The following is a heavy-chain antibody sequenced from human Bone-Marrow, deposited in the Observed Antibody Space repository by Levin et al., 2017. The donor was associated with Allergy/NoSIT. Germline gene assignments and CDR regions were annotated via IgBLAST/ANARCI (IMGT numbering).Heavy chain of an antibody. D-gene: IGHD5-18*01. CDR3: ARMGDTAMVDPFDY. CDR2: IYYSGTT. V-gene: IGHV4-59*01. CDR1: GGSISNYY. J-gene: IGHJ4*02. Sequence: SGGSLRLSCTVSGGSISNYYWSWIRQPPGKGLEWIGYIYYSGTTNYNPSLKSRVTISVDTSKSQFSLKLTSVTAADTAIYYCARMGDTAMVDPFDYWGQGTLVTVSS.